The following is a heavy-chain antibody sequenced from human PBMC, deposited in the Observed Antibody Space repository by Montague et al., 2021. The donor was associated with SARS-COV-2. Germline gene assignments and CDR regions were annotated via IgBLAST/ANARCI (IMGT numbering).Heavy chain of an antibody. CDR1: GGSISSSSYY. CDR3: ARGWFSPTIVVVIRGPFDY. Sequence: SETLSLTCTVSGGSISSSSYYWGWIRQPPGKGLEWIGSIYYSGSTYYNPSLKSRVTISVDTSKNQFSLKLSSVIAADTAVYYCARGWFSPTIVVVIRGPFDYWGQGTLVTVSS. D-gene: IGHD3-22*01. CDR2: IYYSGST. J-gene: IGHJ4*02. V-gene: IGHV4-39*07.